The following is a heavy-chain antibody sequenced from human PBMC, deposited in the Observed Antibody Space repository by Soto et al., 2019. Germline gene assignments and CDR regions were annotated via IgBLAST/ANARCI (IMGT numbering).Heavy chain of an antibody. Sequence: QVQLVQSGAEVKKPGASVKVSCKASGYTFTGYYMHWVRQAPGQGLEWMGWINPNSGGTNYAQKSQGWVTMTRDTSISTAYMELSRLRSDDTAVYYCARGGDLYCSGGSCYSWFDPWGQGTLVTVSS. V-gene: IGHV1-2*04. CDR3: ARGGDLYCSGGSCYSWFDP. J-gene: IGHJ5*02. CDR2: INPNSGGT. CDR1: GYTFTGYY. D-gene: IGHD2-15*01.